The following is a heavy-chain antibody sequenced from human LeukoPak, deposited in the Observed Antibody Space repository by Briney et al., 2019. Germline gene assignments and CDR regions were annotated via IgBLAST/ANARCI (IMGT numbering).Heavy chain of an antibody. CDR3: AMITFGGVIGLDY. Sequence: PSETLSLTCTVSGGSISSSSYYWGWIRQPPGKGLEWIGSIYYSGSTYYNPSLKSRVTISVDTSKNQFSLKLSSVTAADTAVYFCAMITFGGVIGLDYWGQGTLVTVSS. J-gene: IGHJ4*02. CDR2: IYYSGST. D-gene: IGHD3-16*02. CDR1: GGSISSSSYY. V-gene: IGHV4-39*07.